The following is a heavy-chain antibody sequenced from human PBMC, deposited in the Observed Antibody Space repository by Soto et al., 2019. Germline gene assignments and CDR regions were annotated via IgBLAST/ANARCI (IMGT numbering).Heavy chain of an antibody. J-gene: IGHJ4*02. CDR1: SGSISSSNW. V-gene: IGHV4-4*02. CDR3: ARVSRLVRGY. CDR2: IYHSGST. D-gene: IGHD6-19*01. Sequence: SETLSLTCAVSSGSISSSNWWSWVRQPPGKGMEWIGEIYHSGSTNYNPSLKSRVTTSVDKSKNQFSLKLSSVTAADTAVYYCARVSRLVRGYWGQGTLVTVSS.